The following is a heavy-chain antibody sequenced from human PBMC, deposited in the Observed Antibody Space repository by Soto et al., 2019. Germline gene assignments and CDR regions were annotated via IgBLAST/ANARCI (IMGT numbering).Heavy chain of an antibody. V-gene: IGHV4-4*07. CDR2: IYPSGSA. D-gene: IGHD5-12*01. CDR3: VRGKSYSVYDF. CDR1: GGSMSGHA. J-gene: IGHJ4*02. Sequence: SENLCLTCSVSGGSMSGHAWVWIRQAAGKGLEWIGHIYPSGSASYNPTLRSRVTMSLXXXXXXLXLXLXXATPADTAVYYCVRGKSYSVYDFWGPGTLVT.